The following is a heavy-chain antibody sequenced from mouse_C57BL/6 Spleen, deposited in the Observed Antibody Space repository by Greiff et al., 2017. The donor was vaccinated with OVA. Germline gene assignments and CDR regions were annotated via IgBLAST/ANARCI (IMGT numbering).Heavy chain of an antibody. Sequence: EVQLVESGPGLVKPSQSLSLTCSVTGYSITSGYYWNWIRQFPGNKLEWMGYISYDGSNNYNPSLKNRISITRDTSKNQFFLKLNSVTTEDTATYYCARDRAFDYWGQGTTLTVSS. CDR2: ISYDGSN. V-gene: IGHV3-6*01. CDR1: GYSITSGYY. CDR3: ARDRAFDY. D-gene: IGHD3-3*01. J-gene: IGHJ2*01.